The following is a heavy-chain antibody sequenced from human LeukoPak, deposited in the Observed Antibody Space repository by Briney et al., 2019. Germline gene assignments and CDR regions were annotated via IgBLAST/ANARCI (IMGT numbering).Heavy chain of an antibody. V-gene: IGHV3-23*01. CDR1: GFTFSSYG. J-gene: IGHJ6*03. Sequence: PGGSLRLSCAASGFTFSSYGMSWVRQAPGKGLEWVSAISGSGGSTYCADSVKGRFTISRDNSKNTLYLQMNSLRAEDTAVYYCARMYSSGWPYYYYYMDVWGKGTTVTISS. CDR2: ISGSGGST. D-gene: IGHD6-19*01. CDR3: ARMYSSGWPYYYYYMDV.